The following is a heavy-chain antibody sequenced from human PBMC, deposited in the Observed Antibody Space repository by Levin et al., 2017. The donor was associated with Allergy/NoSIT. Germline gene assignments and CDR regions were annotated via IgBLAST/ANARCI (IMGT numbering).Heavy chain of an antibody. Sequence: GESLKISCAASGFTFSRYWMHWVRQAPGKGLVWVSLINSDGTNTNYVDSVKGRFTISRDNAKNTLYLQMNSLRAEDTAVYYCASGGHIAVVTAMGDDAFDIWGQGTMVTVSS. J-gene: IGHJ3*02. CDR1: GFTFSRYW. CDR3: ASGGHIAVVTAMGDDAFDI. D-gene: IGHD2-21*02. CDR2: INSDGTNT. V-gene: IGHV3-74*01.